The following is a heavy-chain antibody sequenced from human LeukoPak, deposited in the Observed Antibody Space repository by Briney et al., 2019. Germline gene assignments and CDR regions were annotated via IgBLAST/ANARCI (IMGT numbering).Heavy chain of an antibody. D-gene: IGHD3-10*01. CDR3: ARRTYYSGSGRDWLDP. J-gene: IGHJ5*02. CDR1: GGSISSYY. V-gene: IGHV4-59*08. CDR2: IYYSGST. Sequence: SETLSLTCTVSGGSISSYYWSWIRQPPGKGLEWIGYIYYSGSTNYNPSLKSRVTISIDTSKNQFSLKLSSVTAADTAVYYRARRTYYSGSGRDWLDPWGQGTLVTVSS.